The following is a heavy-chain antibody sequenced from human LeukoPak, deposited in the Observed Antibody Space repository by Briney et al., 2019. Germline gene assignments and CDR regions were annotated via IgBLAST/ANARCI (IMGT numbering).Heavy chain of an antibody. CDR3: AKGSFPEYYYYMDV. Sequence: GGSLRLSCAASGFTFSSYGMHWVRQAPGKGLEWVAVIWYDGSNKYYADSVKGRFTISRDNSKNTLYLQMNSLRAEDTAVYYCAKGSFPEYYYYMDVWGRGTTVTVSS. J-gene: IGHJ6*03. CDR1: GFTFSSYG. V-gene: IGHV3-30*02. CDR2: IWYDGSNK. D-gene: IGHD3-10*01.